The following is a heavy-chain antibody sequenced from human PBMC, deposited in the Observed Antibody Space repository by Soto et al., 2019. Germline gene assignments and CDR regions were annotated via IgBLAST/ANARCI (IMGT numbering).Heavy chain of an antibody. CDR1: VAPSALLLTT. D-gene: IGHD3-10*01. J-gene: IGHJ4*02. CDR3: AREPRLLIWFGELHD. V-gene: IGHV4-39*02. CDR2: SITGRT. Sequence: KTSETLSSPALSLVAPSALLLTTGAGSASPQGRGWSGLGISITGRTYYNPSLKSRVTISVDTSNNQFSLRLNSVTAADTAVYYCAREPRLLIWFGELHDWGRGTLVTVSS.